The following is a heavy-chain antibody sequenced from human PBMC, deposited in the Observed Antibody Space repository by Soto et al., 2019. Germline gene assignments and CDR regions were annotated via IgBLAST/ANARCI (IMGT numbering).Heavy chain of an antibody. D-gene: IGHD2-2*01. V-gene: IGHV4-34*01. CDR1: GGSFSGYY. Sequence: SETLSLTCAVYGGSFSGYYWSWIRQPPGKGLEWIGEINHSGSTNYNPSLKSRVTISVDTSKNQFSLKLSSVTAADTAVYYCARRVRGIVVVPAYYYYGMEVWGQGTTVTVSS. CDR2: INHSGST. J-gene: IGHJ6*02. CDR3: ARRVRGIVVVPAYYYYGMEV.